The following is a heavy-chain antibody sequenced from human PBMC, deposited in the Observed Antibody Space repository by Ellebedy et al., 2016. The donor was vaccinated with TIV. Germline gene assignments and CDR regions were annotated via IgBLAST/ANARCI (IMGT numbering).Heavy chain of an antibody. D-gene: IGHD3-9*01. V-gene: IGHV4-39*07. J-gene: IGHJ3*02. CDR3: ARDATNYDINAFDI. CDR2: IYYSGST. Sequence: SETLSLXXTVSGGSISSYYWSWIRQPPGKGLEWIGSIYYSGSTYYNPSLKSRVTISVDTSKNQFSLKLSSVTAADTAVYYCARDATNYDINAFDIWGQGTMVTVSS. CDR1: GGSISSYY.